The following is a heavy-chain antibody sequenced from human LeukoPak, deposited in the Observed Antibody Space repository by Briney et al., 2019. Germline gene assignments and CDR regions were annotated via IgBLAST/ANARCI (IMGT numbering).Heavy chain of an antibody. D-gene: IGHD3-22*01. V-gene: IGHV3-43*01. J-gene: IGHJ3*02. CDR3: AKDLVSYYYDSSGPDAFDI. CDR1: GFTFDDYT. Sequence: GGSLRLSCAASGFTFDDYTMHWVRQAPGKGLEWVSLISWDGGSTYYADSVKGRFTISRDNTKNTLYLQMNSLRAEDTAVYYCAKDLVSYYYDSSGPDAFDIWGQGTMVTVSS. CDR2: ISWDGGST.